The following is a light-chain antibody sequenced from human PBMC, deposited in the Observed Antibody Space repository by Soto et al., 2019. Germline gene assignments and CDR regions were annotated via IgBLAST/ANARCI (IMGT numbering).Light chain of an antibody. CDR3: QQYKNWPQT. CDR2: GAS. Sequence: VLTQAPDTLSVSRGERATLXXRASQAINNNVAWYQLKDGQVPRXLIYGASTRAADVPARFSGGGAGTEFTLTISSLQSEDFAEYHCQQYKNWPQTFGQGTKVDIK. J-gene: IGKJ1*01. V-gene: IGKV3-15*01. CDR1: QAINNN.